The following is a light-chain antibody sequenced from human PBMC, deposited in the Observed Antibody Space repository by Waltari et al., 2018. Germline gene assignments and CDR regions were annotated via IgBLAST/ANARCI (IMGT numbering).Light chain of an antibody. CDR3: YSAADNIWV. CDR1: VLAKKKY. CDR2: KDS. V-gene: IGLV3-27*01. Sequence: SYELTQPSSVSVSPGQTARITCSGDVLAKKKYARWFQQEPGQAPVLVIYKDSERPAGIPERFSGSSSGTTVTLTISGAQVEDEADYYCYSAADNIWVFGGGTKLTVL. J-gene: IGLJ3*02.